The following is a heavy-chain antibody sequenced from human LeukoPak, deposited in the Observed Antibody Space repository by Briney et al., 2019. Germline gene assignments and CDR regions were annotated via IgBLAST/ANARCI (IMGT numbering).Heavy chain of an antibody. CDR1: GFTFSSYA. V-gene: IGHV3-23*01. J-gene: IGHJ5*02. CDR3: AKEIVLMVYASGGGWFDP. D-gene: IGHD2-8*01. CDR2: ISGSGGST. Sequence: GGSLRLSCAASGFTFSSYAMSWVRQAPGKGLEWVSAISGSGGSTYYADSVKGRFTISRDNSKNTLYLQMNSLRAEDTAVYYCAKEIVLMVYASGGGWFDPWGQGTLVTVS.